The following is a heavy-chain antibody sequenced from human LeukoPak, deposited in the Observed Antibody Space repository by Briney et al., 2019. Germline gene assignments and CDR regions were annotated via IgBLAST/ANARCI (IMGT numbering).Heavy chain of an antibody. CDR2: ISWNSGSI. J-gene: IGHJ4*02. Sequence: GGSLRLSCAASGFTFDDYAMHWVRQAPGKGLEWVSGISWNSGSIGYADSVKGRFTISRDNAKNSLYLQMNSLRSEDTAVYYCARPRLGRGMLDYWGQGTLVTVSS. CDR1: GFTFDDYA. D-gene: IGHD2-8*01. CDR3: ARPRLGRGMLDY. V-gene: IGHV3-9*01.